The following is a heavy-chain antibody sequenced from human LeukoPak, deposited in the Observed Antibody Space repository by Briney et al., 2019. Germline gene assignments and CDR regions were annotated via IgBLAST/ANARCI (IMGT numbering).Heavy chain of an antibody. J-gene: IGHJ4*02. V-gene: IGHV3-33*01. CDR1: GFTFSSYG. Sequence: GGSLRLSCAASGFTFSSYGMQWVRQAPGKGLEWVAVIWYDGSNKYYADSVKGRFTISRDNSKNTLYLQMNSLRAEDTAVYYCARRAAYGDSYFDYWGQGTLVTVSS. CDR3: ARRAAYGDSYFDY. CDR2: IWYDGSNK. D-gene: IGHD4-17*01.